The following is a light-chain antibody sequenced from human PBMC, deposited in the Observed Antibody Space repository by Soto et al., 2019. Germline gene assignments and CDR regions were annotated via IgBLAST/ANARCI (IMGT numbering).Light chain of an antibody. CDR3: QQRNNWPWT. Sequence: DIVLKQSPASLSFSPGQTSTPSGRASQSVSSYLAWYQQKAGQAPRLLIYEGSNRATGIPTRFSGSGSGTDFTLTISGLEPEDFAVYYCQQRNNWPWTFGQGTKVDIK. CDR1: QSVSSY. J-gene: IGKJ1*01. V-gene: IGKV3-11*01. CDR2: EGS.